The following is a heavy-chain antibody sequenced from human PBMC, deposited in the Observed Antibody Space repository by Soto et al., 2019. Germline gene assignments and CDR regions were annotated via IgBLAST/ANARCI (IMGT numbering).Heavy chain of an antibody. V-gene: IGHV4-39*01. CDR2: MYYSGST. CDR1: CGSISSSSYY. Sequence: WETLSLTCTVSCGSISSSSYYWGWIRQPPGKGLEWIGSMYYSGSTYYNPSLKSRVTISVDTSKNQFSLKLTSVTAADTAVYYCARHSKNWNSNWLDPWGQGTLVTVSS. CDR3: ARHSKNWNSNWLDP. D-gene: IGHD1-7*01. J-gene: IGHJ5*02.